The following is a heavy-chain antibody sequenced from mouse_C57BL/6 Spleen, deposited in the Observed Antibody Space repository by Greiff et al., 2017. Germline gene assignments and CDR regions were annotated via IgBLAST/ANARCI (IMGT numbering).Heavy chain of an antibody. CDR1: GYTFTSYT. CDR2: INPSSGYT. CDR3: ARSLIYYDYDGFAY. D-gene: IGHD2-4*01. J-gene: IGHJ3*01. V-gene: IGHV1-4*01. Sequence: VKLQESGAELARPGASVKMSCKASGYTFTSYTMHWVKQRPGQGLEWIGYINPSSGYTKYNQKFKDKATLTADKSSSTAYMQLSSLTSEDSAVYYCARSLIYYDYDGFAYWGQGTLVTVSA.